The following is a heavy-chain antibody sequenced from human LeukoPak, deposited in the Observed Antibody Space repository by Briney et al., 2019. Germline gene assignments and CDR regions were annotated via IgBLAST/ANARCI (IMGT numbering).Heavy chain of an antibody. CDR3: ARSVVDTAMVPPCFDY. CDR1: GGTFSSYA. Sequence: SVKVSCKASGGTFSSYAISWVRQAPGQGLEWMGGIIPIFGTANYAQKFQGRVTITADESTSTAYMELSSLRSEDTAVYYCARSVVDTAMVPPCFDYWGQGTLVTVSP. D-gene: IGHD5-18*01. CDR2: IIPIFGTA. V-gene: IGHV1-69*01. J-gene: IGHJ4*02.